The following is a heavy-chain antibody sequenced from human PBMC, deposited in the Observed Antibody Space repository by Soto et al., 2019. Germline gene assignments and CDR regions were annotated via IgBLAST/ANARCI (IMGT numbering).Heavy chain of an antibody. CDR3: AREFQSLSSSWREYFQH. Sequence: ASVKVSCKASGYTFPSYAIHWVRQAPGQRLEWKGRINAGKGKKKNSQKIQGRDTITRDTSASTTNKEMSSLRTEDTAVYYCAREFQSLSSSWREYFQHWGQGTLVTVSS. V-gene: IGHV1-3*01. CDR2: INAGKGKK. J-gene: IGHJ1*01. D-gene: IGHD6-13*01. CDR1: GYTFPSYA.